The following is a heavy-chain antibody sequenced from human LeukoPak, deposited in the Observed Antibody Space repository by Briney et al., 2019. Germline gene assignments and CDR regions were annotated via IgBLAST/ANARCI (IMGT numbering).Heavy chain of an antibody. V-gene: IGHV3-53*01. CDR1: GFTVSSNY. CDR3: ATSGVGATNFDY. D-gene: IGHD1-26*01. J-gene: IGHJ4*02. CDR2: IYSGGST. Sequence: PGGSLRLSCAASGFTVSSNYMSWVRQAPGKGLEWVSVIYSGGSTYYADSVKGRFTNSRDNSKNTLYLQMNSLRAEDTAVYYCATSGVGATNFDYWGQGTLVTVSS.